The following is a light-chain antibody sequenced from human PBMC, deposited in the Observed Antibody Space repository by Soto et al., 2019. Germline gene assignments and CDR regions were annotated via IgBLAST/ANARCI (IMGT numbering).Light chain of an antibody. CDR1: QDISSW. Sequence: DIQMTQSPSSVSASVGDRVTITCRASQDISSWLGWYQQKPGKAPKLLIYAASSLQSGVPSRFSGSGSWTDFTLTISSLQPEDYAIYYCQQANIFPLSFGGGTKVDMK. J-gene: IGKJ4*01. V-gene: IGKV1D-12*01. CDR2: AAS. CDR3: QQANIFPLS.